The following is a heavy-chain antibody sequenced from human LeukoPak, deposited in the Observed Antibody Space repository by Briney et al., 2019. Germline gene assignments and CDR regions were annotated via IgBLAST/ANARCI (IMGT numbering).Heavy chain of an antibody. J-gene: IGHJ4*02. D-gene: IGHD2-15*01. Sequence: GGSLRLSCAASGFTFSSYAMSWVRQAPGKGLEWVLAISGSGGSTYYADSVKGRFTISRDNSKNTLYLQLNSLRAEDTAVYYCAKAIVRVGYFDYWGQGTLVTVSS. V-gene: IGHV3-23*01. CDR2: ISGSGGST. CDR1: GFTFSSYA. CDR3: AKAIVRVGYFDY.